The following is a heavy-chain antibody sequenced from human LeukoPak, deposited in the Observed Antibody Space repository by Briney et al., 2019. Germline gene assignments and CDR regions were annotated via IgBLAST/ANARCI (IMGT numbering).Heavy chain of an antibody. CDR1: GGSFSGYY. CDR3: ARARLGYCSGGSCYSTYYGMDV. D-gene: IGHD2-15*01. CDR2: INHSGST. Sequence: SETLSLTCAVYGGSFSGYYWSWIRQPPGKGLEWIGEINHSGSTNYNPSLKSRVTISVDTSKNQFSLKLSSVTAADTAVCYCARARLGYCSGGSCYSTYYGMDVWGKGTTVTVSS. V-gene: IGHV4-34*01. J-gene: IGHJ6*04.